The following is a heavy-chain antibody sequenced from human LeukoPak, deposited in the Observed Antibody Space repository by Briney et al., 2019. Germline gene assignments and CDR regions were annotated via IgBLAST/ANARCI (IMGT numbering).Heavy chain of an antibody. CDR2: ISGSGGST. CDR1: GFTFSSYS. Sequence: GGSLRLSCAASGFTFSSYSMNWVRQAPGKGLEWVSAISGSGGSTYYADSVKGRFTISRDNSKNTLYLQMNSLGAEDAAVYYCARVWFGDFDAFDIWGQGTMVTVSS. J-gene: IGHJ3*02. CDR3: ARVWFGDFDAFDI. D-gene: IGHD3-10*01. V-gene: IGHV3-23*01.